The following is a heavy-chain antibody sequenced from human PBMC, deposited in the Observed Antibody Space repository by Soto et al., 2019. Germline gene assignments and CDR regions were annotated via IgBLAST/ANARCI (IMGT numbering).Heavy chain of an antibody. V-gene: IGHV6-1*01. CDR2: TYYRSKWYN. D-gene: IGHD6-19*01. Sequence: SQTLSLTCAISGDSVSSNSAAWNWIRQSPSRGLEWLGRTYYRSKWYNDYAVSVKSRITIDPDTSKNQFSLQLNSVTPEDTAVYYCARDPRSGWTGQNWFDPWGQGTLVTVSS. CDR3: ARDPRSGWTGQNWFDP. CDR1: GDSVSSNSAA. J-gene: IGHJ5*02.